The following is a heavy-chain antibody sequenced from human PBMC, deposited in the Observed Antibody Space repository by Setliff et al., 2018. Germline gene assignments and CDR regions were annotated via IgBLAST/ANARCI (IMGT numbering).Heavy chain of an antibody. D-gene: IGHD5-18*01. CDR2: IYYSGST. J-gene: IGHJ6*02. CDR1: GGSISSYY. V-gene: IGHV4-59*01. Sequence: SDTLSLTCTVSGGSISSYYWSWIRQPPGKGLEWIGYIYYSGSTNYNPSLKSRVTISVDPSKNQFSLKLSSVTAADTAVYYCAREHGYSYGQTYYYYGMDVWGQGTTVTVSS. CDR3: AREHGYSYGQTYYYYGMDV.